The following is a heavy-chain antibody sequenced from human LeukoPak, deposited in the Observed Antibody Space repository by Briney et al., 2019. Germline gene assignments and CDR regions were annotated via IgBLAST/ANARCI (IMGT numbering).Heavy chain of an antibody. D-gene: IGHD2-15*01. J-gene: IGHJ6*02. CDR3: ARLYCSGSSCFSRYYSGMGV. CDR1: GYTFTNYF. Sequence: GESLKISCQASGYTFTNYFIAWLRQMSGKDLEWMGIIYPADLDIRYSPSFQGQVTFSADKSTNTAYLQWNSLRASDTAIYYCARLYCSGSSCFSRYYSGMGVWGQGTPVTVSS. V-gene: IGHV5-51*01. CDR2: IYPADLDI.